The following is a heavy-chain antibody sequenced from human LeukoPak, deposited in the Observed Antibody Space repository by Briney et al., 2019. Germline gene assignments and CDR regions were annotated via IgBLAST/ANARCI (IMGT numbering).Heavy chain of an antibody. CDR3: ASDYGDSVA. Sequence: PGGSLRLSCAASGFTFSSYWMHWVRQTPGKGLVWVSRIDVDGSSTTYADSVKGRFTISRDNAKNTLYLQMRSLRAEDTAVYYCASDYGDSVAWGQGTLVIVSS. J-gene: IGHJ5*02. CDR2: IDVDGSST. V-gene: IGHV3-74*01. CDR1: GFTFSSYW. D-gene: IGHD4-17*01.